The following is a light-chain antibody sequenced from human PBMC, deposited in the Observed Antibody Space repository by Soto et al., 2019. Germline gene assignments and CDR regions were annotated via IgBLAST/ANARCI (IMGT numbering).Light chain of an antibody. J-gene: IGLJ3*02. CDR1: SSDVGGYNY. CDR3: SSYTSSSTLRV. V-gene: IGLV2-14*01. Sequence: QSALTQPASVSGSPGQSITISCTGTSSDVGGYNYVSWYQQHTGKATKLMIYDVSNRPSGVSNRFSGSKSGNTASLTISGLQAEDEADYYCSSYTSSSTLRVFGGGTKLTVL. CDR2: DVS.